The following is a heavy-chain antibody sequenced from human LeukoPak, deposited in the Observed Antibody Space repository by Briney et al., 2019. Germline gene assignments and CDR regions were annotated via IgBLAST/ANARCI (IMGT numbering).Heavy chain of an antibody. CDR1: GFTLRSYG. J-gene: IGHJ6*04. Sequence: PGGSLRLSCVASGFTLRSYGIHWVRQAPGKGLEWVGFSRYDATIEYYSDSVKGRFTISRDNSKNTLFLQMNSLRIEDTSVYYCAKRAGWDEMDVWGKGTTVTISS. CDR3: AKRAGWDEMDV. CDR2: SRYDATIE. D-gene: IGHD1-26*01. V-gene: IGHV3-30*02.